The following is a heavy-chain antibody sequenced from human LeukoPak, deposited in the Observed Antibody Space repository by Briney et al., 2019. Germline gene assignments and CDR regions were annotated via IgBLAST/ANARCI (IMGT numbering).Heavy chain of an antibody. CDR3: ARAARGYTCSYFDY. V-gene: IGHV1-2*02. J-gene: IGHJ4*02. CDR1: FHIFTGCY. D-gene: IGHD5-18*01. CDR2: INPNSGGT. Sequence: ASVNVSLKASFHIFTGCYIHRLRQAPGQGLECMGWINPNSGGTDYAQKFQGGVTMTRDTSMSTACMELSSLRSDDTAVYDCARAARGYTCSYFDYWGQGTRVTVPS.